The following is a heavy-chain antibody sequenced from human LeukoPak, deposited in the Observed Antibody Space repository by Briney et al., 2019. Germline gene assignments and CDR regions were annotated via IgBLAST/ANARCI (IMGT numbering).Heavy chain of an antibody. V-gene: IGHV1-46*01. CDR2: INPSGGST. CDR3: ATQGFNYYDSSGYPLHFDY. D-gene: IGHD3-22*01. Sequence: GASVKVSCKASGYTFTSYYMHWVRQAPGQGLEWMGIINPSGGSTSYAQKFQGRVTMTRDTSTSTVYMELSSLRSEDTAVYYCATQGFNYYDSSGYPLHFDYWGQGTLVTVSS. CDR1: GYTFTSYY. J-gene: IGHJ4*02.